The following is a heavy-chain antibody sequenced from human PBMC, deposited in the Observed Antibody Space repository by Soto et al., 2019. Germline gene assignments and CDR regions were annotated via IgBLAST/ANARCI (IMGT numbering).Heavy chain of an antibody. CDR3: ARGQGLGTVGGWFDP. CDR1: GYTFTSYG. CDR2: ISAYNGNT. J-gene: IGHJ5*02. V-gene: IGHV1-18*01. D-gene: IGHD4-4*01. Sequence: ASVKVSFKASGYTFTSYGISCVRQAPGQGLEWMGWISAYNGNTNYAQKLQGRVTMTTDTSTSTACMGLRSLRSDDTAVYYCARGQGLGTVGGWFDPWGQGTLVTVSS.